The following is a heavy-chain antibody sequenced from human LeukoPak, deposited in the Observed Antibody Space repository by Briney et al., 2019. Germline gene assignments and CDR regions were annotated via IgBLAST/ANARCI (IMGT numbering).Heavy chain of an antibody. CDR2: IYHSGST. D-gene: IGHD2-8*01. V-gene: IGHV4-30-2*01. CDR1: GGSISSGGYS. Sequence: SQTLSLTCAVSGGSISSGGYSWSWIRQPPGKGLEWIGYIYHSGSTYYNPSLKSRVTISVDRSKNQFSLKLSPVTAADTAVYYCARRYCTNGVCPLDIWGQGTMVTVSS. CDR3: ARRYCTNGVCPLDI. J-gene: IGHJ3*02.